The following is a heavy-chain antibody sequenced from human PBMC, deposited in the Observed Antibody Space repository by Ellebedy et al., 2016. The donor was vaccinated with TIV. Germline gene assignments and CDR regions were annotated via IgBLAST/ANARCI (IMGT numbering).Heavy chain of an antibody. CDR2: IIPIFGTT. J-gene: IGHJ6*02. D-gene: IGHD3-10*01. V-gene: IGHV1-69*06. CDR1: GGTFSSYA. Sequence: ASVKVSCKASGGTFSSYAISWVRQAPGQGLEWMGRIIPIFGTTNYAQKFQGRVTITADKSTSTAYMELSSLRSEDTAVYYCARDEGGYSNPYYYGMDVWGQGTTVTVSS. CDR3: ARDEGGYSNPYYYGMDV.